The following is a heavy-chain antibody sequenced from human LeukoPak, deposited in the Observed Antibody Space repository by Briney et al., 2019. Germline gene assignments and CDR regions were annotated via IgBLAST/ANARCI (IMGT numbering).Heavy chain of an antibody. V-gene: IGHV3-33*08. Sequence: GGSLRLSCAASGFTFSSYGMHWVRQAPGKGLEWVAVIWYGGSNKYYADSVKGRFTITRDNSKNTLYLQMNSLRAEDTAVYYCARLPGSNYYYMDVWGKGTTVTGSS. CDR2: IWYGGSNK. CDR1: GFTFSSYG. D-gene: IGHD3-10*01. CDR3: ARLPGSNYYYMDV. J-gene: IGHJ6*03.